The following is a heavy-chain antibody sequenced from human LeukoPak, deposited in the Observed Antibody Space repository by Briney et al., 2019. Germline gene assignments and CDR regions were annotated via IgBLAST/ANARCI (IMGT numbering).Heavy chain of an antibody. CDR2: ISWNSGSI. D-gene: IGHD6-19*01. J-gene: IGHJ3*02. Sequence: PGRSLRLSCAASGFTFDDYAIPWVRQAPGKGLEWVSGISWNSGSIGYADSVKGRFTISRDNVKNSLYLQMNSLRAEDTALYYCAKAKRLAVTSPHDDIYIWGQGTMVTVSS. V-gene: IGHV3-9*01. CDR3: AKAKRLAVTSPHDDIYI. CDR1: GFTFDDYA.